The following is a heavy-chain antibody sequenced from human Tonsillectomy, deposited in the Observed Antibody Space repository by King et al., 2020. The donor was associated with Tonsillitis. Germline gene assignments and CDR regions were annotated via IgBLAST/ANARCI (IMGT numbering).Heavy chain of an antibody. J-gene: IGHJ6*03. V-gene: IGHV2-70*04. CDR3: ARIQEGRYYFDSSGYYYYYYYMDV. CDR2: IDWNDDE. CDR1: WFSLSTSVMR. D-gene: IGHD3-22*01. Sequence: TLKESGPALVKPTQTLTLTCTCSWFSLSTSVMRVGWLRHPPGKALEGRARIDWNDDEFYSTSLMTRLTISKDTSKNQVVLTMTNMDPVDTATYYCARIQEGRYYFDSSGYYYYYYYMDVWGTGTTVTVSS.